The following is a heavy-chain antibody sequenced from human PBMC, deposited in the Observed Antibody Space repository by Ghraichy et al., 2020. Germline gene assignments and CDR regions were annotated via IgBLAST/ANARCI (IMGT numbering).Heavy chain of an antibody. CDR2: IRYDGSNK. CDR1: GFTFSSYG. V-gene: IGHV3-30*02. D-gene: IGHD3-22*01. Sequence: GGSLRLSCAASGFTFSSYGMHWVRQAPGKGLEWVAVIRYDGSNKDYADSVKGRFTISRDNSKQTLYLQMNSLKTDDTAVYYCAKDLTENSSGYYVSFDYWGRGTLVTVSS. J-gene: IGHJ4*02. CDR3: AKDLTENSSGYYVSFDY.